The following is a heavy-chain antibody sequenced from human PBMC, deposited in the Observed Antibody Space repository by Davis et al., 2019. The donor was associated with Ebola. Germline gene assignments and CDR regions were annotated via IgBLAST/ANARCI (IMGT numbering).Heavy chain of an antibody. J-gene: IGHJ6*03. CDR2: ISSSGSTI. CDR3: ARAPYYYYYYMDV. Sequence: GESLKISCAASGLTFSDYYMSWIRQAPGKGLEWVSYISSSGSTIYYADSVKGRFTISRDNAKNSLYLQMNSLRAEDTAVYYCARAPYYYYYYMDVWGKGTTVTVSS. CDR1: GLTFSDYY. V-gene: IGHV3-11*04.